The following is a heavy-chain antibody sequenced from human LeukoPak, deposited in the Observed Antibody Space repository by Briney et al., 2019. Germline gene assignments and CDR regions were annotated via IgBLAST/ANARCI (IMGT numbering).Heavy chain of an antibody. D-gene: IGHD3-10*01. CDR3: ARDQDYYESGSYHTY. CDR1: GLIFSSYW. Sequence: GGSLRLSCEASGLIFSSYWMSWVRRAPGKGLEWVAIIKHDGSEKKYVDSVKGRFTISRDNAKNSLYLQMNSLRAEDTAVYYCARDQDYYESGSYHTYWGQGTLVTVSS. CDR2: IKHDGSEK. V-gene: IGHV3-7*03. J-gene: IGHJ4*02.